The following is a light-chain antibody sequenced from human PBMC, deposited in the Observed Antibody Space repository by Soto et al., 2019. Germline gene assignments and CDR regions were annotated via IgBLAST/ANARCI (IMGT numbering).Light chain of an antibody. CDR3: HQYDNAPQT. J-gene: IGKJ2*01. CDR2: GAS. V-gene: IGKV3-20*01. Sequence: EIVLMQSPGTLSLSPGERATLSCRASQTLRRTYIAWYQQKPGQAPRVLIYGASKRATGIPDRFGGSGSGTDFSLTISRLEPEDFAVYYCHQYDNAPQTYGQGTKVEIK. CDR1: QTLRRTY.